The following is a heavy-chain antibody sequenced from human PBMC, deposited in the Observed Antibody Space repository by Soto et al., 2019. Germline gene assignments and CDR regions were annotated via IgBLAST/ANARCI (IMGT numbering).Heavy chain of an antibody. D-gene: IGHD2-2*01. CDR2: IYYSGST. J-gene: IGHJ5*02. Sequence: QVQLQESGPGLVKPSETLSLTCTVSGGSISSYYWSWIRQPPGKGLEWIGYIYYSGSTNYNPSLKSRVTIAVDTSKNQFSLKLSSVTAADTAVYYCARHPEYQQNWFDPWGQGTLVTVSS. V-gene: IGHV4-59*08. CDR3: ARHPEYQQNWFDP. CDR1: GGSISSYY.